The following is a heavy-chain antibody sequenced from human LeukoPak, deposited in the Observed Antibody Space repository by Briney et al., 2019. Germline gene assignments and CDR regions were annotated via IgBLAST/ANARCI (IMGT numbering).Heavy chain of an antibody. CDR1: GYTLTELS. Sequence: ASVKASCKVSGYTLTELSMHWVRQAPGKGLQWMGGFDPEDGETIYAQKFQGRVTMTEDTSRDTAYMELSSLRSEDTAVYYCATGTKWELRFHYWGQGTLVTVSS. CDR3: ATGTKWELRFHY. J-gene: IGHJ4*02. V-gene: IGHV1-24*01. D-gene: IGHD1-26*01. CDR2: FDPEDGET.